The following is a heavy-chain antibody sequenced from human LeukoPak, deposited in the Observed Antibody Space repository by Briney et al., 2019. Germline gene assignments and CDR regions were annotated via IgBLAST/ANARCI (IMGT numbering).Heavy chain of an antibody. CDR2: ISSSGNAI. V-gene: IGHV3-48*03. Sequence: GGSLRLSCAASGFTFSSSAMNWVRQAPGKGLEWVSYISSSGNAIYYADSVKGRFTISRDNAKNSLYLQMNSLRAEDTAVYYCARSAMVGFDYWGQGTLVTVSS. CDR3: ARSAMVGFDY. CDR1: GFTFSSSA. J-gene: IGHJ4*02. D-gene: IGHD5-18*01.